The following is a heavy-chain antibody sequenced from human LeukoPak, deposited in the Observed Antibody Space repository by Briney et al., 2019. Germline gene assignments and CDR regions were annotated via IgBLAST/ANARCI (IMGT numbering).Heavy chain of an antibody. CDR3: ARLGGDSYNTFDY. V-gene: IGHV4-39*01. Sequence: SETLSLTCTVSGGSISSSSYYWGWIRQPPGKGLEWIGSIYYSGSTYYNPSLKSRVTISVDTSKNQFSLKLSSVTAADTAVYYCARLGGDSYNTFDYWGQGTLVTVSS. D-gene: IGHD5-24*01. CDR1: GGSISSSSYY. J-gene: IGHJ4*02. CDR2: IYYSGST.